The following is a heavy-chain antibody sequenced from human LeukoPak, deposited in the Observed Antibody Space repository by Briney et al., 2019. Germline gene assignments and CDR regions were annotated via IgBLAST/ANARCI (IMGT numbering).Heavy chain of an antibody. V-gene: IGHV4-59*12. CDR1: GGSISGYY. D-gene: IGHD5-18*01. Sequence: SETLSLTCSVSGGSISGYYWSWIRQPPGKGLEWIGYIYYSGTTNYNPSLKSRVTISVDTSKNQFSLKLSSVTAADTAVYYCAREKLSGYSFDYWGQGTLVTVSS. CDR3: AREKLSGYSFDY. CDR2: IYYSGTT. J-gene: IGHJ4*02.